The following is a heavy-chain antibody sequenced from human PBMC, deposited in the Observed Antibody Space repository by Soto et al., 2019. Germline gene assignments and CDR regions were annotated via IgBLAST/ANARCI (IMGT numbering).Heavy chain of an antibody. D-gene: IGHD2-8*01. V-gene: IGHV3-23*01. Sequence: GGSLRLSCAASGFTFSSYAMSWVRQAPGKGLEWVAAISGSGGSTYYADSGKGRFTISRDNYKNTLYLQMNSLRAEDTAVYYCAKEFTDYDVVLMVYAQYGMDVWGQGTTVTVSS. CDR3: AKEFTDYDVVLMVYAQYGMDV. CDR1: GFTFSSYA. J-gene: IGHJ6*02. CDR2: ISGSGGST.